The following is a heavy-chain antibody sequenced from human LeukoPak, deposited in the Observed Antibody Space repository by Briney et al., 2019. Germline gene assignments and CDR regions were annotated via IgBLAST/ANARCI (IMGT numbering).Heavy chain of an antibody. D-gene: IGHD6-19*01. CDR3: AGSSGWYERSFDY. J-gene: IGHJ4*02. Sequence: SETLSLTCTVSGGSISSSSYYWGWIRQPPGTGLEWIGSIYYSGSTYYNPSLKSRVTISVDTSKNQFSLKLSSVTAADTAVYYCAGSSGWYERSFDYWGQGTLVTVSS. CDR1: GGSISSSSYY. CDR2: IYYSGST. V-gene: IGHV4-39*01.